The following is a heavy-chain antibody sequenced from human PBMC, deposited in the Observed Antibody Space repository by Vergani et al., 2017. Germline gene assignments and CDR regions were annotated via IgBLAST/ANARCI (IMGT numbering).Heavy chain of an antibody. V-gene: IGHV3-74*01. CDR1: GFTFSSYW. Sequence: EVQLVESGGGLVQPGGSLRLSCAASGFTFSSYWMHWVRQAPGKGLVWVSRINSDGSNTSYADSVKGRFTISRDNAKNTLYLQMNSLRAEDTAVYYCARGGPQGAYSSDYYYYYGMDVWGQGTTVTVSS. J-gene: IGHJ6*02. CDR2: INSDGSNT. CDR3: ARGGPQGAYSSDYYYYYGMDV. D-gene: IGHD5-18*01.